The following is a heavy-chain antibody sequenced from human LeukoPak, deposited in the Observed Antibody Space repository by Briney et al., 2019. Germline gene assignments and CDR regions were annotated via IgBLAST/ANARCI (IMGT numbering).Heavy chain of an antibody. D-gene: IGHD6-19*01. J-gene: IGHJ4*02. CDR1: GGSISSYY. Sequence: PSETLSLTRTVSGGSISSYYWSWIRQPPGKGLEWIGYIYYSGSTNYNPSLKSRVTISVDTSKNQFSLKLSSVTAADTAVYYCARHSSGWYVYFDYWGQGTLVTVSS. CDR3: ARHSSGWYVYFDY. V-gene: IGHV4-59*08. CDR2: IYYSGST.